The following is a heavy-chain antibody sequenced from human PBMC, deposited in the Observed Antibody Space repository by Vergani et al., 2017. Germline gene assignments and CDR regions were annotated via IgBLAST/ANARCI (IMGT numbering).Heavy chain of an antibody. CDR3: ASDQVEAYCGGECYPDDAFDI. J-gene: IGHJ3*02. CDR2: INPNSGGT. Sequence: QVQLVQSGAEVKKPGASVKVSCKASGYTFTGYYMHWVRQAPGQGLEWMGWINPNSGGTNYAQKFQGRVTMTRDTSISTAYMELSRLRSDDTAVYYCASDQVEAYCGGECYPDDAFDIWGQGTIVSVSS. CDR1: GYTFTGYY. D-gene: IGHD2-21*01. V-gene: IGHV1-2*02.